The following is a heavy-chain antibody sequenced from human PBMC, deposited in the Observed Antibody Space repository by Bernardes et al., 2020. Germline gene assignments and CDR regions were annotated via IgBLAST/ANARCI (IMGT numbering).Heavy chain of an antibody. J-gene: IGHJ4*02. CDR1: GFTFSTYC. Sequence: GGSLRLSCSASGFTFSTYCMSWVRQAPGKGLEWVANIKYDESEKYYLDSGKGRFTISRDNAKSSLYLQMNSLRGEDTGVYYCARMLTTSIFYIDFWGQGTQVTVSS. D-gene: IGHD3-10*02. V-gene: IGHV3-7*01. CDR2: IKYDESEK. CDR3: ARMLTTSIFYIDF.